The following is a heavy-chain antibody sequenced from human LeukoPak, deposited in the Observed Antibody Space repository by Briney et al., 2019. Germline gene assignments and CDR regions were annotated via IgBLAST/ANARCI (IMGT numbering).Heavy chain of an antibody. D-gene: IGHD5-18*01. J-gene: IGHJ4*02. Sequence: GGSLRLSCAASGFTFGSYSMNWVRQAPGKGLEWVSYISSSSSTIYYADSVKGRFTISRDNAKNSLYLQMNSLRAEDTAVYYCAIRGYSYLADYWGQGTLVTVSS. CDR1: GFTFGSYS. V-gene: IGHV3-48*04. CDR3: AIRGYSYLADY. CDR2: ISSSSSTI.